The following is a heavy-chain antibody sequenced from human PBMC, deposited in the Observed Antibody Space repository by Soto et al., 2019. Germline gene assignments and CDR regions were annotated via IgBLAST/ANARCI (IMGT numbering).Heavy chain of an antibody. V-gene: IGHV4-59*01. CDR2: IYYSGST. CDR3: AISPIWFGELSGMDV. Sequence: QVQLQESGPGLVKPSETLSLTCTVSGGSISSYYWSWIRQPPGKGLEWIGYIYYSGSTNYNPSLKSRVTISVDTSKKQFSLKLSSVTAADTAVYYCAISPIWFGELSGMDVWGQGTTVTVSS. CDR1: GGSISSYY. J-gene: IGHJ6*02. D-gene: IGHD3-10*01.